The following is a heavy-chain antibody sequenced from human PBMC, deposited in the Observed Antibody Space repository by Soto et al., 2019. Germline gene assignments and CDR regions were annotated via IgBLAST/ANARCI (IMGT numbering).Heavy chain of an antibody. CDR2: IYYRGST. J-gene: IGHJ6*02. D-gene: IGHD3-9*01. V-gene: IGHV4-59*01. CDR3: ARLRYFEFDYYGMDV. CDR1: GGSISSYY. Sequence: PSETLSLTCTVSGGSISSYYWSWIRQPPGKGLEWIGYIYYRGSTNYKTSLKSRVTISVDTSKNQFSLKLSSVTAADTAVYYCARLRYFEFDYYGMDVWGQGTTVT.